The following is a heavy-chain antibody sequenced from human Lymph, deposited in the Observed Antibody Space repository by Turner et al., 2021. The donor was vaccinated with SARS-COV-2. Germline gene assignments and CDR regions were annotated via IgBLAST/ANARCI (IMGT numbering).Heavy chain of an antibody. D-gene: IGHD3-3*01. CDR1: GFTFNSYG. CDR3: AKGGGSGYLNFDY. J-gene: IGHJ4*02. V-gene: IGHV3-30*18. Sequence: QVQLVESGGGVVQPGRSLRLACAASGFTFNSYGRHWVRQAPGKGLEWVAVISYDGSNKYYADSVKGRFTISRDNTKNTLYLQMNSLRVEDTAVYYCAKGGGSGYLNFDYWGQGTLVTVSS. CDR2: ISYDGSNK.